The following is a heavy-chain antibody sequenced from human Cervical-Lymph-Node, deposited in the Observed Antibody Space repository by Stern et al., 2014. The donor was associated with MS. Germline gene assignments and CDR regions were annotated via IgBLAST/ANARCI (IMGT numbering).Heavy chain of an antibody. Sequence: EVQLVESGGGLVQPGRSLRLSCAASGFTFDDYAMRWVRQAPGKGLEGVSGINWNSGTIGYADSVKGRFTISRDNAKNSLYLQMNSLRAEDTALYYCARVVAGIAVSGSYFDYWGQGTLVTVSS. D-gene: IGHD6-19*01. CDR1: GFTFDDYA. V-gene: IGHV3-9*01. CDR2: INWNSGTI. CDR3: ARVVAGIAVSGSYFDY. J-gene: IGHJ4*02.